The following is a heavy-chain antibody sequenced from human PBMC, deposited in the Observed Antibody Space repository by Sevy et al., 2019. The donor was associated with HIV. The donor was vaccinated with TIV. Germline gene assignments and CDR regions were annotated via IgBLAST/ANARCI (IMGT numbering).Heavy chain of an antibody. CDR2: FYYSRST. V-gene: IGHV4-39*01. CDR3: ATHRPQWELGGWYFDR. J-gene: IGHJ2*01. D-gene: IGHD1-26*01. Sequence: SETLSLTGTVSGGSISSSYYYWGWLRQPPGKGLEWIDSFYYSRSTYYNPSLKSRVTISVDTSKNQFSLNLSSVTAADTAVYYCATHRPQWELGGWYFDRWGRGTLVTVSS. CDR1: GGSISSSYYY.